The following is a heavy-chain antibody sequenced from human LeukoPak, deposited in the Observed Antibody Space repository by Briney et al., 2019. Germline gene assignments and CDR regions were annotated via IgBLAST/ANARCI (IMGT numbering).Heavy chain of an antibody. CDR3: AREPDGSGSYYDY. D-gene: IGHD3-10*01. Sequence: SETLSLTCTVSGGSISSYYWSWIRQPPGKGLEWIGEINHSGSTNYNPSLKSRVTISVDTSKNQFSLKLSSVTAADTAVYYCAREPDGSGSYYDYWGQGTLVTVSS. CDR1: GGSISSYY. J-gene: IGHJ4*02. CDR2: INHSGST. V-gene: IGHV4-34*01.